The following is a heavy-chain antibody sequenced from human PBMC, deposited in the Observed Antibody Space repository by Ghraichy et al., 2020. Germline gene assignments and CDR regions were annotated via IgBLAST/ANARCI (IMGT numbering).Heavy chain of an antibody. CDR2: MHHRGNT. Sequence: SETLSLTCAVYGVPFKDYFWGWVRQPPGEALQWIGEMHHRGNTNYNPSLRSRLTLSVDTSKNQFSVKLRSVTAADTATYFCVWSSGQWRIDSWGQGTLVTVSS. V-gene: IGHV4-34*01. CDR1: GVPFKDYF. J-gene: IGHJ4*02. D-gene: IGHD3-22*01. CDR3: VWSSGQWRIDS.